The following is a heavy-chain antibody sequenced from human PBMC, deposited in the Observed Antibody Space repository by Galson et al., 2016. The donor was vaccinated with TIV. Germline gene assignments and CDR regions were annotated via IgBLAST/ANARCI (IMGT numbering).Heavy chain of an antibody. J-gene: IGHJ6*03. D-gene: IGHD3-3*01. CDR2: ISGYNGNR. Sequence: SVKVSCKASGFTLSSYSVNWVRQAPGQGLQWMGYISGYNGNRNSAQKFQGRLSVTADTSTNTAFLELRRLTSDDTAVYDCARMPTKTFDFWSGYDNQFHMDVWGKGTSVTVS. CDR3: ARMPTKTFDFWSGYDNQFHMDV. CDR1: GFTLSSYS. V-gene: IGHV1-18*01.